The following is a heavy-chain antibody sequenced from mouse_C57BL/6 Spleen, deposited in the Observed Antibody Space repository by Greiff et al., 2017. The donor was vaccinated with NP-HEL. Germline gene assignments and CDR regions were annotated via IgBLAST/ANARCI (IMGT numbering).Heavy chain of an antibody. CDR1: GYTFTDYE. D-gene: IGHD1-1*01. CDR3: TRNALSTVVATGGYYFDY. J-gene: IGHJ2*01. V-gene: IGHV1-15*01. CDR2: IDPETGGT. Sequence: VQLQQSGAELVRPGASVTLSCKASGYTFTDYEMHWVKQTPVHGLEWIGAIDPETGGTAYTQKFKGQAILTADKSSSTAYMELRSLTSEDSAVYYCTRNALSTVVATGGYYFDYWGKGTTLTVSS.